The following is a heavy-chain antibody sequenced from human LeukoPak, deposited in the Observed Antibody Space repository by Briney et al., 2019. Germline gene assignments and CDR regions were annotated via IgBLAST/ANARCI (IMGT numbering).Heavy chain of an antibody. J-gene: IGHJ4*02. Sequence: SETLSLTCAVYGGSFSGYYWSWIRQPPGKGLEWIGEINHSGSTNYNPSLKCRVTISVDTSKNQFSLKLSSVTAADTAVYYCARGKYSSSSLFDYWGQGTLVTVSS. V-gene: IGHV4-34*01. CDR2: INHSGST. CDR3: ARGKYSSSSLFDY. CDR1: GGSFSGYY. D-gene: IGHD6-6*01.